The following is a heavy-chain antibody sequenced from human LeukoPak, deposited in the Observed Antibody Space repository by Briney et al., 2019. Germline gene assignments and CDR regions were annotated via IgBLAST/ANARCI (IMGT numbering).Heavy chain of an antibody. CDR3: AKDQDYAHDY. CDR2: ISYDGSNK. D-gene: IGHD4-17*01. V-gene: IGHV3-30*04. CDR1: GFTFSGYP. Sequence: GKSLRLSCAASGFTFSGYPIHWVRQAPGKGLEWVAVISYDGSNKYYADSVKGRFTISRDNSKNTLYLQMNSLRAEDTAVYYCAKDQDYAHDYWGQGTLVTVSS. J-gene: IGHJ4*02.